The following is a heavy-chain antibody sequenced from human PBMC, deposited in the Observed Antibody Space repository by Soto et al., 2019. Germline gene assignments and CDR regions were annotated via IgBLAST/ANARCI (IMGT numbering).Heavy chain of an antibody. CDR1: GGTFSSYA. Sequence: SVKVSCKASGGTFSSYAISWVRQAPGQGLEWMGGIIPIFGTANYAQKFQGRVTITADESTSTAYMELSSLRSEDTAVYYCARSNGDYYDSSGYGSHFDYWGQGTLVIVSS. CDR2: IIPIFGTA. D-gene: IGHD3-22*01. CDR3: ARSNGDYYDSSGYGSHFDY. J-gene: IGHJ4*02. V-gene: IGHV1-69*01.